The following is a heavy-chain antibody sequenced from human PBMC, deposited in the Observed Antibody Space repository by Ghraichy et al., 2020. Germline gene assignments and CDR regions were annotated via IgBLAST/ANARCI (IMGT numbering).Heavy chain of an antibody. V-gene: IGHV3-23*01. CDR3: AKVGLVYDYVWGSYRVGGRFDP. J-gene: IGHJ5*02. CDR1: GFTFSSYA. Sequence: GGSLRLSCAASGFTFSSYAMSWVRQAPGKGLEWVSAISGSGGSTYYADSVKGRFTISRDNSKNTLYLQMNSLRAEDTAVYYCAKVGLVYDYVWGSYRVGGRFDPWGQGTLVTVSS. CDR2: ISGSGGST. D-gene: IGHD3-16*02.